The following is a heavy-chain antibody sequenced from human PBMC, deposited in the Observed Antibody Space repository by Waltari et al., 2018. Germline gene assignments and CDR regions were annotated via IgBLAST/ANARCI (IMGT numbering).Heavy chain of an antibody. D-gene: IGHD3-10*01. J-gene: IGHJ4*02. V-gene: IGHV3-48*01. Sequence: EVQLVESGGGLVQPGGSLRLSCAASGFPFSSYSMNWVRQAPGKGLEWVSYISSSSSTIYYADSVKGRFTISRDNAKNSLYLQMNSLRAEDTAVYYCARSAITMVRGVIEGFDYWGQGTLVTVSS. CDR3: ARSAITMVRGVIEGFDY. CDR1: GFPFSSYS. CDR2: ISSSSSTI.